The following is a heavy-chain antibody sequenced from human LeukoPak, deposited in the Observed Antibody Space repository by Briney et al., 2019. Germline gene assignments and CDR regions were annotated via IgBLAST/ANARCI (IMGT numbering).Heavy chain of an antibody. V-gene: IGHV4-34*01. CDR2: INHSGST. CDR1: GGSFSGYY. D-gene: IGHD2-15*01. Sequence: SETLSLTCAVYGGSFSGYYWSWIRQPLGKGLEWIGEINHSGSTNYNLSLKSRVTISVDTSKNQFSLKLSSVTAADTAVYYCASSSRDIVNDYWGQGTLVTVSS. CDR3: ASSSRDIVNDY. J-gene: IGHJ4*02.